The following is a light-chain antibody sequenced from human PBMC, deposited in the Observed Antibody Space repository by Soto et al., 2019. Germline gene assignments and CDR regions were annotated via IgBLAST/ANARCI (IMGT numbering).Light chain of an antibody. V-gene: IGKV1-39*01. CDR1: QRISNF. CDR3: QQTFNTPWT. CDR2: GAS. Sequence: DIQTTQSPSSLSASVGDSITITCRASQRISNFLNWYQHKPGKAPRLLIYGASTLQSGVPSRFSGSGSGTDFTLTIGSLQPEDFATYYCQQTFNTPWTFGQGTKVEIK. J-gene: IGKJ1*01.